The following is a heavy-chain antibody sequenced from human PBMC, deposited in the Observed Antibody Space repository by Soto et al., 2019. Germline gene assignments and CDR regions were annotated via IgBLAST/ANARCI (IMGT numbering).Heavy chain of an antibody. V-gene: IGHV3-9*01. CDR2: ISWNSGSI. D-gene: IGHD6-19*01. Sequence: GGSLRLSCAASGVPFDDYAMHWVRQAPGKGLEWVSGISWNSGSIGYADSVKGRFTISRDNAKNSLYLQMNSLRAEDTALYYCAKDTYSSGTGWFDPWGQGTLVTVSS. J-gene: IGHJ5*02. CDR3: AKDTYSSGTGWFDP. CDR1: GVPFDDYA.